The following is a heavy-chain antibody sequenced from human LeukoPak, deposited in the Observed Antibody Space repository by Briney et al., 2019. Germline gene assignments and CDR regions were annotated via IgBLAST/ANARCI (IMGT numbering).Heavy chain of an antibody. CDR2: INPIGGNT. V-gene: IGHV1-46*01. J-gene: IGHJ4*02. CDR1: GYTFTSYY. CDR3: ARVTRREGYNRTLDY. D-gene: IGHD5-24*01. Sequence: ASVKVSCTASGYTFTSYYIHWGRQAPGQGLEWMGIINPIGGNTNYAQKFQGRVTMSRDTSARTVYMEMSSLTSDDTAIYYCARVTRREGYNRTLDYWGQGTLVTVSS.